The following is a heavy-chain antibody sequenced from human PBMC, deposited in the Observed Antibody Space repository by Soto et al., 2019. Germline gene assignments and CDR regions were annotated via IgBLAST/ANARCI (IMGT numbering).Heavy chain of an antibody. CDR2: IWYDGSNK. V-gene: IGHV3-33*01. CDR1: GFTFSSYG. Sequence: QVQLVESGGGVVQPGRSLRLSCAASGFTFSSYGMHWVRQAPGTGLEWVAVIWYDGSNKYYADSVKGRFTISRDNSKNTLYLQMNSLRAEDTAVYYCARARGIAARRGRYFDYWGQGTLVTVSS. D-gene: IGHD6-6*01. J-gene: IGHJ4*02. CDR3: ARARGIAARRGRYFDY.